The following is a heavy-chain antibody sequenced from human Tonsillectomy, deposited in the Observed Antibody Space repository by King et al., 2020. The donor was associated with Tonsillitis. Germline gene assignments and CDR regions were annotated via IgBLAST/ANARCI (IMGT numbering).Heavy chain of an antibody. Sequence: VQLVESGGGLVNPGGSLRLSCAAAVFTFSNAHMTWVRQAPGKGLEWVGCIKSKTDGGTTAYAAPVKGRFTISRDDSKNTLYLQMNSLKPEDTAVYYCTTGAGTIFGIDYWGQGTLVTVSS. CDR3: TTGAGTIFGIDY. CDR1: VFTFSNAH. CDR2: IKSKTDGGTT. D-gene: IGHD3-10*02. V-gene: IGHV3-15*01. J-gene: IGHJ4*02.